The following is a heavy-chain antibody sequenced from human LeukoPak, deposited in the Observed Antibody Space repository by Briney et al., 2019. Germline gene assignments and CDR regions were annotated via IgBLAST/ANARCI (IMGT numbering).Heavy chain of an antibody. CDR2: ISSSSSYI. Sequence: GGSLRLSCAASGFTFSSYGMHWVRQAPGKGLEWVSSISSSSSYIYYADSVKGRFTISRDNAKNSLYLQMNSLRAEDTAVYYCARESQYYYDSSGSPGYFDYWGQGTLVTVSS. D-gene: IGHD3-22*01. CDR1: GFTFSSYG. J-gene: IGHJ4*02. CDR3: ARESQYYYDSSGSPGYFDY. V-gene: IGHV3-21*01.